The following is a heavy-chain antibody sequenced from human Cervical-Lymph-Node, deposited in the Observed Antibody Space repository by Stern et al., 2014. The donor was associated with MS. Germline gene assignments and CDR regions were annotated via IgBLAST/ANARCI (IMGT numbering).Heavy chain of an antibody. V-gene: IGHV4-31*03. CDR3: AAIGPRMEGAAFDI. Sequence: QLQLQESGPGLVKPSQTLSLSCTVSGAPVSSGGYYWTWIRQLPGQGLEWIGYIHHTGATFYNPSLKSRVTISVDTSENQFSLKLTSVTAADTAVYYCAAIGPRMEGAAFDIWGQGTMVTVSS. CDR2: IHHTGAT. D-gene: IGHD2-21*01. CDR1: GAPVSSGGYY. J-gene: IGHJ3*02.